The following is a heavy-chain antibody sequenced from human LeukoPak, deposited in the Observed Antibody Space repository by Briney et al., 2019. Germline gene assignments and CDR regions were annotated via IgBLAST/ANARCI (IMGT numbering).Heavy chain of an antibody. V-gene: IGHV4-38-2*02. Sequence: SETLSLTCTVPGYSISSGYYWGWIRQPPGKGLEWIGSVHHTGSTYYNPSLNSRVTISGDTSKNQFSLKLNSVTAADTAVYYCARHDAFDTWGQGTLVTVSS. CDR2: VHHTGST. CDR3: ARHDAFDT. J-gene: IGHJ3*02. CDR1: GYSISSGYY.